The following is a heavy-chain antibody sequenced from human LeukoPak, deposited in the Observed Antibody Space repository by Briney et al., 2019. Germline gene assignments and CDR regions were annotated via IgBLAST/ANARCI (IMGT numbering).Heavy chain of an antibody. D-gene: IGHD1-26*01. V-gene: IGHV3-49*04. CDR1: GFTFGDYT. CDR3: TRDGATLDY. J-gene: IGHJ4*02. Sequence: GGSLRLSCTASGFTFGDYTMSWVRQAPGKGVEWVGFIRSKAYGATTEYAASVKGRFTISRDDSKSIAYLQMNSLKTEDTAMYYCTRDGATLDYWGQGTLVTVSS. CDR2: IRSKAYGATT.